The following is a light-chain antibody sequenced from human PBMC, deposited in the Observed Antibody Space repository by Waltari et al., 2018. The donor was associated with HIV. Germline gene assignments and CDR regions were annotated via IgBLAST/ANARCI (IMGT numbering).Light chain of an antibody. CDR1: ALPKKY. Sequence: SYELTQPPSVSVSPGQTARITCSGAALPKKYAYWYQLKPGQAPMLVIYEDSKRPSGIPERFSGTSSGTMATLTISGAQVEDEADYYCFSTDNVGDPCVFGGGTKVTVL. CDR3: FSTDNVGDPCV. J-gene: IGLJ3*02. CDR2: EDS. V-gene: IGLV3-10*01.